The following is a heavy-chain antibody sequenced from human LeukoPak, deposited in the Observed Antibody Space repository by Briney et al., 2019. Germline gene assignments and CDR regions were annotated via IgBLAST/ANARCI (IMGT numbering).Heavy chain of an antibody. Sequence: ASVKVSCKASGYSFTRYFIDWVRQAPGQGLEWMGIIIPSDGSTSYAQKFQGRVTMTRDTSTSTVYMELSSLRSEDTAVYYCARDFLTGYYYFDYWGQGTLVTVSS. CDR3: ARDFLTGYYYFDY. CDR1: GYSFTRYF. CDR2: IIPSDGST. V-gene: IGHV1-46*01. J-gene: IGHJ4*02. D-gene: IGHD3-9*01.